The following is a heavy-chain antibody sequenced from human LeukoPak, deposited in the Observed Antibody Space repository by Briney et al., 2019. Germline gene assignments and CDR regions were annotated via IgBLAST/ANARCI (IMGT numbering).Heavy chain of an antibody. J-gene: IGHJ3*02. V-gene: IGHV1-24*01. Sequence: ASVKVSCKVSGYTLTELSMHWVRQAPGKGLEWMGGFDPEDGETIYAQKFQGRVTMTEDTSTDTAYMELSSLRSEDTAVYYCATVGGSGSYVHDAFDIWGQGTMVTVSS. D-gene: IGHD3-10*01. CDR1: GYTLTELS. CDR3: ATVGGSGSYVHDAFDI. CDR2: FDPEDGET.